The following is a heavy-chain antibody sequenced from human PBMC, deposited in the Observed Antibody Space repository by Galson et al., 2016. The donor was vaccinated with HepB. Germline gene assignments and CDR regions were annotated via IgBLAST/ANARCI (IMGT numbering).Heavy chain of an antibody. CDR1: GFTFSSYS. CDR2: ISSSSSYI. V-gene: IGHV3-21*01. D-gene: IGHD4-17*01. CDR3: ARAVSWDYGGYAGY. J-gene: IGHJ4*02. Sequence: SLRLSCAASGFTFSSYSMNWVRQAPGKGLEWVSSISSSSSYIYYADSVKGRFTISRDNAKNSLYLQMNSLRAEDTAVYYCARAVSWDYGGYAGYWSQGTLVTVSS.